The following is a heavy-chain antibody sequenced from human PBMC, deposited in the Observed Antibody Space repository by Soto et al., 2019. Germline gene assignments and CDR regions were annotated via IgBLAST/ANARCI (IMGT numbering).Heavy chain of an antibody. Sequence: QVQLQESGPGLVKPSDTLSLTCTVSGGSVSSGSYYWSWIRQPPGKGLEWIGYIYYSGSTNYNPSLKSRVTISVDTSKNQFSLKLSSVTAADTAVYYCARERTLQSVGGIFAVPDYWGQGTLVTVSS. J-gene: IGHJ4*02. CDR2: IYYSGST. V-gene: IGHV4-61*01. CDR1: GGSVSSGSYY. CDR3: ARERTLQSVGGIFAVPDY. D-gene: IGHD2-15*01.